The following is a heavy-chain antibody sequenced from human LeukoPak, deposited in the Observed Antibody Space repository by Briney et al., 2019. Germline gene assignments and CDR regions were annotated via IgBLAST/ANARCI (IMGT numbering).Heavy chain of an antibody. D-gene: IGHD2-15*01. CDR3: ARDPGRAATYYFDY. CDR1: GYTFTGYY. Sequence: ASVKVSCKASGYTFTGYYMHWVRQAPGQGLEWMGWINPNSGGTNYAQKFQGRVTMTRDTSISTAYMELSRLRSDDTAVYYCARDPGRAATYYFDYWGQGTPVTVSS. CDR2: INPNSGGT. V-gene: IGHV1-2*02. J-gene: IGHJ4*02.